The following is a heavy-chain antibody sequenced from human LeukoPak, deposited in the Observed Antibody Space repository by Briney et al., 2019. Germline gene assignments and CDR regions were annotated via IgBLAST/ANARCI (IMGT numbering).Heavy chain of an antibody. J-gene: IGHJ6*02. CDR3: ARDFRHGIAAAGTSYYGMDV. Sequence: SETLSLTCTVSGGSINGYYWSWIRQPAGKGLEWIGRIYTTGYTNYNPSLKSRVTISVDTSKNQISLKLSSVTAADTAVYYCARDFRHGIAAAGTSYYGMDVWGQGTTVTVSS. D-gene: IGHD6-13*01. CDR1: GGSINGYY. CDR2: IYTTGYT. V-gene: IGHV4-4*07.